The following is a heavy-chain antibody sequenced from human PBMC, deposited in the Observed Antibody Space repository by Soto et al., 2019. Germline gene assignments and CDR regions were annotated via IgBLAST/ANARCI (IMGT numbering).Heavy chain of an antibody. CDR1: GGSFSGYY. Sequence: QVQLQQWGAGLLKPSETLSLTCAVYGGSFSGYYWSWIRQPPGKGLEWIGEINHSGSTNYNPSLKSRVTISVDTSKNQFSLKLSSVTAADTAVYYCARGPYGDSGRKWFDPWGQGTLVTVSS. J-gene: IGHJ5*02. CDR2: INHSGST. D-gene: IGHD4-17*01. CDR3: ARGPYGDSGRKWFDP. V-gene: IGHV4-34*01.